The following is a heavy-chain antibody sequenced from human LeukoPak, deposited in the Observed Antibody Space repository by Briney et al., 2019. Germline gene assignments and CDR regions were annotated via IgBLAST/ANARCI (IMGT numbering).Heavy chain of an antibody. CDR2: ISDSADTR. CDR3: ARDVRGRTPLKLGMKWFDP. V-gene: IGHV3-11*01. D-gene: IGHD7-27*01. CDR1: GFTFGDYY. Sequence: PGGSLRLSCAASGFTFGDYYMSWIRPVPGKGLEWLAYISDSADTREYADSVTGRFTISGDNAKNSVFLQMNSLRADDSGVYYCARDVRGRTPLKLGMKWFDPWGQGTRVTVSS. J-gene: IGHJ5*02.